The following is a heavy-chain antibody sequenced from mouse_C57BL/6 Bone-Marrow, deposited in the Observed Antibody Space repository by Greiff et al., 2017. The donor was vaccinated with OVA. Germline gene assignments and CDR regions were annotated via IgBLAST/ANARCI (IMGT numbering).Heavy chain of an antibody. V-gene: IGHV2-2*01. CDR2: IWSGGST. Sequence: VKLMESGPGLVQPSQSLSITCTVSGFSLTSYGVHWVRQSPGKGLEWLGVIWSGGSTDYNAAFISRLSISKDNSKSQVFFKMNSLQADDTAIYYCARYYYGSSPYYYAMDYWGQGTSVTVS. J-gene: IGHJ4*01. CDR1: GFSLTSYG. D-gene: IGHD1-1*01. CDR3: ARYYYGSSPYYYAMDY.